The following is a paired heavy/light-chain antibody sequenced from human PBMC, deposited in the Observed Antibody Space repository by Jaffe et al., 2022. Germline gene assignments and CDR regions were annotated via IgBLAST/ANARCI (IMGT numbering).Heavy chain of an antibody. CDR1: GGSISSGSYY. CDR3: ARELTDYYDSSGYYSYYYYYYMDV. V-gene: IGHV4-61*02. Sequence: QVQLQESGPGLVKPSQTLSLTCTVSGGSISSGSYYWSWIRQPAGKGLEWIGRIYTSGSTNYNPSLKSRVTISVDTSKNQFSLKLSSVTAADTAVYYCARELTDYYDSSGYYSYYYYYYMDVWGKGTTVTVSS. D-gene: IGHD3-22*01. CDR2: IYTSGST. J-gene: IGHJ6*03.
Light chain of an antibody. CDR1: ALPKQY. Sequence: SYELTQPPSVSVSPGQTARITCSGDALPKQYAYWYQQKPGQAPVLVIYKDSERPSGIPERFSGSSSGTTVTLTISGVQAEDEADYYCQSADSSGTSPYVVFGGGTKLTVL. CDR3: QSADSSGTSPYVV. CDR2: KDS. V-gene: IGLV3-25*03. J-gene: IGLJ2*01.